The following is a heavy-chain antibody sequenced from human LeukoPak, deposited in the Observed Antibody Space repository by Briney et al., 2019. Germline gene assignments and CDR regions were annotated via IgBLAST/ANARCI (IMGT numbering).Heavy chain of an antibody. CDR2: INHSGST. CDR3: ARERYYDFLSGSPNYHWFDP. J-gene: IGHJ5*02. D-gene: IGHD3-3*01. V-gene: IGHV4-34*01. CDR1: GGSFSGYY. Sequence: SETLSLTCAVYGGSFSGYYWSWIRQPPGKGLEWIGEINHSGSTNYNPSLKSRVTISVDTSKNQFSLSLSSVPGADTAVYYCARERYYDFLSGSPNYHWFDPWGQGTLVSVSS.